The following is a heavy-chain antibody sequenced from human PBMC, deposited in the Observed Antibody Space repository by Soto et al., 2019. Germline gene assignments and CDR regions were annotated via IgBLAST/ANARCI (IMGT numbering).Heavy chain of an antibody. CDR1: GGSLSSYY. Sequence: TLSLTCTVSGGSLSSYYWSWIRQPPGKGLEWIGYIYYSGSTNYNPSLKSRVTISVDTSKYQFSLKLSSVTAADTAVYYCARHFRPNYDSSGYNAFDIWGQGTMVTVSS. D-gene: IGHD3-22*01. J-gene: IGHJ3*02. CDR3: ARHFRPNYDSSGYNAFDI. V-gene: IGHV4-59*08. CDR2: IYYSGST.